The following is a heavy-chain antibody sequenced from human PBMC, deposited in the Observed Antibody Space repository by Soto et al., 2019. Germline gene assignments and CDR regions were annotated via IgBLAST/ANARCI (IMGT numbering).Heavy chain of an antibody. J-gene: IGHJ6*02. CDR2: IYWDDDK. CDR1: GFSLSTRGGS. CDR3: VHEAGIYGAGGVDYGIDV. Sequence: QITLKESGPTLLKPTQTLTLTCTFSGFSLSTRGGSVGWIRQPPGKALEWLALIYWDDDKRYIPSLKTRLTITKDPSKNPVVLKMTNMDPVDTATSSCVHEAGIYGAGGVDYGIDVWGQGTTVTVSS. D-gene: IGHD4-17*01. V-gene: IGHV2-5*02.